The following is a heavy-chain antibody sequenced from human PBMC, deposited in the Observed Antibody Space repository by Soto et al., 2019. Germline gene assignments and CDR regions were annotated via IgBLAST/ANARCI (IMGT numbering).Heavy chain of an antibody. V-gene: IGHV4-39*01. D-gene: IGHD3-16*01. J-gene: IGHJ4*02. CDR2: IYYSGST. Sequence: SETLSLTCTVSGGSISSSSYYWGWIRQPPGKGLEWIGSIYYSGSTYYNPPLKSRVTISVDTSKNQFSLKLSSVTAADTAVYYCARRGMDYFDYWGQGTLVTVSS. CDR1: GGSISSSSYY. CDR3: ARRGMDYFDY.